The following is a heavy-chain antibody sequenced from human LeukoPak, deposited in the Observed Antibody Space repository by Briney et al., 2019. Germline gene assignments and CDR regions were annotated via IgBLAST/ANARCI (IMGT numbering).Heavy chain of an antibody. CDR2: ISAYNGNT. V-gene: IGHV1-18*04. J-gene: IGHJ4*02. Sequence: GASVKVSCKASGYTLTSYGISWVRQAPGQGLEWMGWISAYNGNTNYAQKLQGRVTMTTDTSTSTAYMELRSLRSDDTAVYYCARVMGDIVVVPAAIDYWGQGTLVTVSS. CDR1: GYTLTSYG. D-gene: IGHD2-2*02. CDR3: ARVMGDIVVVPAAIDY.